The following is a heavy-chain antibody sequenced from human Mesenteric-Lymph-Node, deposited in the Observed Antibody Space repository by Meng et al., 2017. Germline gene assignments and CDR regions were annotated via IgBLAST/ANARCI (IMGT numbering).Heavy chain of an antibody. J-gene: IGHJ4*02. CDR2: INPGSGST. Sequence: ASVKVSCKASGYTFTTNYIHWVRQAPGQGLQWMGLINPGSGSTGYAQLFQGRVTMTRDTATSTVYMELSSLRSEDTAVYYCARNWIAAVECYFDYWGQGTLVTVSS. CDR1: GYTFTTNY. V-gene: IGHV1-46*01. CDR3: ARNWIAAVECYFDY. D-gene: IGHD6-13*01.